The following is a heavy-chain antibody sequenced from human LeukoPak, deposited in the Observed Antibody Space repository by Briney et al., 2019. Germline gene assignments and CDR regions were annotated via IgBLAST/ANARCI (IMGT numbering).Heavy chain of an antibody. V-gene: IGHV4-39*01. Sequence: SKTLTLTCAVSGGTISTNSNYWGWIRQPPGKGLEWIGSIYYSGSTYYSPCFKSRVTISVATSKNQFSLTLSSVTAADTAVYYCARQGQWVAAYYFDYWGQGTLVTVSS. J-gene: IGHJ4*02. CDR3: ARQGQWVAAYYFDY. CDR2: IYYSGST. D-gene: IGHD6-19*01. CDR1: GGTISTNSNY.